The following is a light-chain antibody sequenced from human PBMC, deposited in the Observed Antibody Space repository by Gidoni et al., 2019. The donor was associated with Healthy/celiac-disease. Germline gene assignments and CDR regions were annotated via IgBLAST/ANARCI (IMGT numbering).Light chain of an antibody. CDR2: ASS. J-gene: IGKJ1*01. CDR3: QQSYSTSWT. CDR1: QSISSY. Sequence: DIQMTQSPSSLSASVGDRVTITCRASQSISSYLNWYQPKPGKAPKLLIYASSSLQSGVPSRFSGIGSGTDFTLTISSLQPEDFATYYCQQSYSTSWTFGQGTKVEIK. V-gene: IGKV1-39*01.